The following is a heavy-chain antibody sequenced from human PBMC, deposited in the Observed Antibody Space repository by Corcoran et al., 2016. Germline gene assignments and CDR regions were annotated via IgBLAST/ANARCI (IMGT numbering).Heavy chain of an antibody. Sequence: EVQLVESGGGLVKPGGSLRLSYAASGFTFSSYSMNWVRKAPGKGLEWVSSISSSSSYIYYADSVKGRFTIARDNDKNSLYLQMNSLRAEDTAVYYCGRDRLRVTLGALYPWGQGSLVTVSS. D-gene: IGHD3-10*01. V-gene: IGHV3-21*01. J-gene: IGHJ5*02. CDR3: GRDRLRVTLGALYP. CDR1: GFTFSSYS. CDR2: ISSSSSYI.